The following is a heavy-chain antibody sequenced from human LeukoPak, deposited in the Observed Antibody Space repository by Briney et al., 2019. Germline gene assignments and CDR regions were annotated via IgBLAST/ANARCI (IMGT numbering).Heavy chain of an antibody. V-gene: IGHV3-7*01. CDR1: GFTFSSYW. J-gene: IGHJ6*02. Sequence: PGGSLRLSCAASGFTFSSYWMSWVRQAPGKGLEWVANIKQDGSEKYYVDSVKGRFTISRDNAKNSPYLQMNSLRAEDTAVYYCARDDYGDYGPYYYYGMDVWGQGTTVTVSS. CDR3: ARDDYGDYGPYYYYGMDV. CDR2: IKQDGSEK. D-gene: IGHD4-17*01.